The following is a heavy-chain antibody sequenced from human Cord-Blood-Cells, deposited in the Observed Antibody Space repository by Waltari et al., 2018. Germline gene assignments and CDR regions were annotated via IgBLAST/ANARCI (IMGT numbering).Heavy chain of an antibody. V-gene: IGHV2-70*15. J-gene: IGHJ4*02. CDR3: ARNFNWNYYFDY. CDR2: IEWDDDT. CDR1: GFSLSTSGMC. D-gene: IGHD1-7*01. Sequence: QVTLRESGPALVKPTQTLTLTCTFSGFSLSTSGMCVSWIRQPPGKAVEWLARIEWDDDTYYSTALKTRLTISKDTSKNQVVLTRTNMDPVDSATYYCARNFNWNYYFDYWGQGTLVTVSS.